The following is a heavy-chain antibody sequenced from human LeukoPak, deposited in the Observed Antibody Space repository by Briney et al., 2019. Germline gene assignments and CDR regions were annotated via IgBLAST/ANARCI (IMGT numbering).Heavy chain of an antibody. CDR1: GGSISSGDYY. J-gene: IGHJ4*02. D-gene: IGHD4-17*01. CDR2: IYYSGST. V-gene: IGHV4-30-4*01. Sequence: SQTLSLTCTVSGGSISSGDYYWSWIRQPPGKGLEWIGYIYYSGSTYYNPSLKSRVTISVDTSKNQFSQKLSSVTAADTAVYYCARDRAVTLDFDYWGQGTLVTVSS. CDR3: ARDRAVTLDFDY.